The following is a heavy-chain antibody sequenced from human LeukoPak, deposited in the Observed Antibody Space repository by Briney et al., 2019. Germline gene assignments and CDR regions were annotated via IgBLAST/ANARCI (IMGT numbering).Heavy chain of an antibody. V-gene: IGHV3-48*03. Sequence: GGSLRLSCAASGFTFSSYEMNWVRQAPGKGLEWVSYISSSGSTIYYADSVKGRFTISRDNAKNSLYLQMNSLRAEDTAVYYCARDDSSGYYYGTGLTAFDIWGQGTMVTVSS. D-gene: IGHD3-22*01. CDR1: GFTFSSYE. CDR2: ISSSGSTI. CDR3: ARDDSSGYYYGTGLTAFDI. J-gene: IGHJ3*02.